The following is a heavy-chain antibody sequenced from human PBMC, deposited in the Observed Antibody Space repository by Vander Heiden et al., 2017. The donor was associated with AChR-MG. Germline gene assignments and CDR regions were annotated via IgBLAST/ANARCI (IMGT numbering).Heavy chain of an antibody. Sequence: EVQLVESGGGLVQPGGSLRLSCAASGFTFSSYSMNWGRQAPGKGLEWVSYISTGSNTIYYADSVKGQFTISRDNAKNSLYLQMNSLRDEDTAVYYCARGAGSFDYWGQGTLVTVSS. CDR3: ARGAGSFDY. D-gene: IGHD2-15*01. CDR2: ISTGSNTI. V-gene: IGHV3-48*02. J-gene: IGHJ4*02. CDR1: GFTFSSYS.